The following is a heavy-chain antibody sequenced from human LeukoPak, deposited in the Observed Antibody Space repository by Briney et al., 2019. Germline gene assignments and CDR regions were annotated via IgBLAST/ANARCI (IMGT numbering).Heavy chain of an antibody. D-gene: IGHD3-3*01. V-gene: IGHV4-34*01. CDR1: GGSFSGYY. CDR2: INHSGST. CDR3: ARGDEDFWSGHQYFQH. Sequence: SETLSLTCAVYGGSFSGYYWSWIRQPPGKGLEWIGEINHSGSTNYNPSLKSRVAISVDTSKNQFSLKLSSVTAADTAVYYCARGDEDFWSGHQYFQHWGQGTLDTVSS. J-gene: IGHJ1*01.